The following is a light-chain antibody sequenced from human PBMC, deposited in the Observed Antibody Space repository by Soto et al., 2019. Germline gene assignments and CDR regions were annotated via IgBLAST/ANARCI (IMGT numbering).Light chain of an antibody. CDR3: AAWDDTLSGSGVV. J-gene: IGLJ2*01. Sequence: QSVLTQPPSASGTPGQRVTISCSGSSSNIGRNYVYWYQRLPGTAPKLLIYKNDQRPSGVPDRFSGSKSDTSASLAISGLRSEDEADYFCAAWDDTLSGSGVVFGGGTKLTVL. CDR1: SSNIGRNY. CDR2: KND. V-gene: IGLV1-47*01.